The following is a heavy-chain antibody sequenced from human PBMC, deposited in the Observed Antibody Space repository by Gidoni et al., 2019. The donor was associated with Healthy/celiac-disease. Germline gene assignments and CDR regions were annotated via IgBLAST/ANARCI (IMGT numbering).Heavy chain of an antibody. J-gene: IGHJ6*02. Sequence: QLQLQESGPGLVKPSEALSLTCTVSGGSISSSSYYWGWIRQPPGKGLEWIGSIYYSGSTYYNPSLKSRVTISVDTSKNQFSLKLSSVTAADTAVYYCARQGLSYYYYGMDVWGQGTTVTVSS. CDR1: GGSISSSSYY. V-gene: IGHV4-39*01. CDR3: ARQGLSYYYYGMDV. CDR2: IYYSGST. D-gene: IGHD5-12*01.